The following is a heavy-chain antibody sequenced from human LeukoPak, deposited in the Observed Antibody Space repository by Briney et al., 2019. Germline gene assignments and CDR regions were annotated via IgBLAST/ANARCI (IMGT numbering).Heavy chain of an antibody. CDR2: IKQDGSEK. CDR3: ARDPWGMAQPGFWFDDY. D-gene: IGHD3-10*01. V-gene: IGHV3-7*03. CDR1: GFTLSSYW. J-gene: IGHJ4*02. Sequence: GGSLRLSCAASGFTLSSYWMSWVRQAPGKGLEWVANIKQDGSEKYYVDSVKGRFTISRDNVKNSLYLQMNSLRAEDTAVYYCARDPWGMAQPGFWFDDYWGQGTLVTVSS.